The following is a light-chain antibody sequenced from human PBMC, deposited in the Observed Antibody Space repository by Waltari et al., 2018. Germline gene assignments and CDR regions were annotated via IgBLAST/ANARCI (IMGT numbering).Light chain of an antibody. V-gene: IGKV1-39*01. Sequence: IQLTQSPSSMSASVGDRVTITCRASQSMSFYLNWYQQKAGKAPKLLISFASTLQSGVPSRFNGSGSGADYSLTISTLQPEDFATYYCQHSYNSPPWTFGQGTRLEPK. CDR3: QHSYNSPPWT. CDR1: QSMSFY. CDR2: FAS. J-gene: IGKJ1*01.